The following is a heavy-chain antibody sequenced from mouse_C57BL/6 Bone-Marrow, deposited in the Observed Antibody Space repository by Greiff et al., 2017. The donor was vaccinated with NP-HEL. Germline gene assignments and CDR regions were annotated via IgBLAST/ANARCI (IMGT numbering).Heavy chain of an antibody. V-gene: IGHV5-4*01. CDR3: ARGIRPLYAMDY. CDR1: GFTFSSYA. D-gene: IGHD2-12*01. CDR2: ISDGGSYT. Sequence: EVQLVESGGGLVKPGGSLKLSCAASGFTFSSYAMSWVRQTPGKSLEWVATISDGGSYTYYQGNVKGRFTISRDNAKNNLYLQMGHLKSEDTAMYDCARGIRPLYAMDYWGQGTSVTVSS. J-gene: IGHJ4*01.